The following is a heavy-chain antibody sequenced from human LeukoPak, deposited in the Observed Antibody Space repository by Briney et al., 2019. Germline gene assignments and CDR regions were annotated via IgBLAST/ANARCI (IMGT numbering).Heavy chain of an antibody. Sequence: GGSLRLSCAASGIIFSDYYMSWIRQAPGKGLEWISYVSDSGSTKYYADSVKGRFTISRDNSKNTLYLQMNSLRAEDTAVYYCARDQVGTLVAGVDYWGQGTLVTVSS. CDR3: ARDQVGTLVAGVDY. J-gene: IGHJ4*02. D-gene: IGHD2-15*01. V-gene: IGHV3-11*04. CDR2: VSDSGSTK. CDR1: GIIFSDYY.